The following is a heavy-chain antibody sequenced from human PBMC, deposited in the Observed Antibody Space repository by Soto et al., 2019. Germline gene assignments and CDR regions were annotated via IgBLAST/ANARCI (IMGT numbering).Heavy chain of an antibody. CDR3: ARGINASLTIIVATIFDY. D-gene: IGHD5-12*01. V-gene: IGHV4-34*01. CDR1: GGSFSCYY. Sequence: PSETLSLTCAVYGGSFSCYYWSWIRQPPGKGLEWIGEINHSGSTNYNPSLKSRVTISVDTSKNQFSLKLSSVTAADTAVYYCARGINASLTIIVATIFDYWGQGTLVTVSS. J-gene: IGHJ4*02. CDR2: INHSGST.